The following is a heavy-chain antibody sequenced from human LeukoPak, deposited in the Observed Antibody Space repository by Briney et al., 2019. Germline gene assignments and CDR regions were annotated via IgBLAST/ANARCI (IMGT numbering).Heavy chain of an antibody. D-gene: IGHD1-26*01. CDR1: GFTFSSYW. CDR3: ARLLGAAALDY. CDR2: IKQDGSEK. V-gene: IGHV3-7*01. Sequence: GGSLRLSCAASGFTFSSYWMSWVRQAPGKGLEWVANIKQDGSEKYYVDSVKGRFTMSRDNAKNSLYLQMKSLRVEDTAVYYCARLLGAAALDYWGQGTLVTVSS. J-gene: IGHJ4*02.